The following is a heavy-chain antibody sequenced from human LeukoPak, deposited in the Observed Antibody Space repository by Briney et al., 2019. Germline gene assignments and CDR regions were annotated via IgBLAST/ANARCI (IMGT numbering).Heavy chain of an antibody. CDR2: ISAYNGNT. J-gene: IGHJ3*02. Sequence: ASVKVSCKASGYTFTSYGISWVRQAPGQGLEWMGWISAYNGNTNYAQKLQGRVTMTTDTSTSTAYMELRSLRSDDTAVYYCARDGNYGDYVATRGAFDIWGQGTMVTVSP. D-gene: IGHD4-17*01. CDR1: GYTFTSYG. CDR3: ARDGNYGDYVATRGAFDI. V-gene: IGHV1-18*01.